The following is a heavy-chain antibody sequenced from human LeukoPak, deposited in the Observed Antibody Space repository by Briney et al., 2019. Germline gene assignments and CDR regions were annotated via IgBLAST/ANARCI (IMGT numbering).Heavy chain of an antibody. Sequence: SETLSLTCTVSGGSISSSSYYWGWIRQPPGKGLEWIGSIYYSGSTYYNPSLKGRVTISVDTSKNQFSLKLSSVTAADTAVYYCARLRDYGDYWGQGTLVTVSS. J-gene: IGHJ4*02. V-gene: IGHV4-39*01. CDR1: GGSISSSSYY. CDR2: IYYSGST. CDR3: ARLRDYGDY.